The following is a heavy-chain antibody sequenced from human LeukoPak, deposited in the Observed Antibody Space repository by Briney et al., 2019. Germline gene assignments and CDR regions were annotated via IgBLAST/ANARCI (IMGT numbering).Heavy chain of an antibody. CDR3: ARHGVRDQIGWFDP. D-gene: IGHD2/OR15-2a*01. CDR1: GFTFSSYW. CDR2: INHSGST. J-gene: IGHJ5*02. Sequence: GSLRLSCAASGFTFSSYWMSWVRQAPGKGLEWIGEINHSGSTNYNPSLKSRVTISVDTSKNQFSLKLSSVTAADTAVYYCARHGVRDQIGWFDPWGQGALVTVSS. V-gene: IGHV4-34*01.